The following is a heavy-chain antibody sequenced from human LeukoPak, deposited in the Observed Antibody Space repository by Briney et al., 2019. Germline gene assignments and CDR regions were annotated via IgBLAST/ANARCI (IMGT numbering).Heavy chain of an antibody. D-gene: IGHD3-22*01. CDR1: GFTVSSNY. J-gene: IGHJ4*02. CDR2: IYSGGST. CDR3: ARAYYYDSSGFTGLVG. V-gene: IGHV3-66*01. Sequence: GGSLRLSCAASGFTVSSNYMSWVRQAPGKGLEWVSVIYSGGSTYYADPVKGRFTISRDNSKNTLYLQMNSLRAEDTAVYYCARAYYYDSSGFTGLVGWGQGTLVTVSS.